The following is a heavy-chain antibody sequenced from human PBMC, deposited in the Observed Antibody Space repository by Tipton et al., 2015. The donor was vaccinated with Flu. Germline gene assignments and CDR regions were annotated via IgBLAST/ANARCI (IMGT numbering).Heavy chain of an antibody. CDR1: GDSFGSGYC. CDR2: ICHSGST. CDR3: ARDYGDLNWFDP. D-gene: IGHD4-17*01. Sequence: TLSLTCSVSGDSFGSGYCWGWVRQPPGKGLDWIGNICHSGSTYYNPSLKSRITISVDRSKNQFSLKLSSVTAADTAMYYCARDYGDLNWFDPWGQGTLVTVSS. J-gene: IGHJ5*02. V-gene: IGHV4-38-2*02.